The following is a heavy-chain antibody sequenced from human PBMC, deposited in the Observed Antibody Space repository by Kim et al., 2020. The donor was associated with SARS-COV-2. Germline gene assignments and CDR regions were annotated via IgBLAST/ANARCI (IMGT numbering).Heavy chain of an antibody. CDR1: GFTFSSYE. CDR2: ISSSGSTT. CDR3: ARGASRSSWVYFDY. Sequence: GGSLRLSCAAFGFTFSSYEMNWVRQAPGKGLEWVSHISSSGSTTYYADSVKGRLTISRDNAKNTLYLQMNSLRAEDTAVYYCARGASRSSWVYFDYWGQGTLVTVSS. J-gene: IGHJ4*02. V-gene: IGHV3-48*03. D-gene: IGHD6-13*01.